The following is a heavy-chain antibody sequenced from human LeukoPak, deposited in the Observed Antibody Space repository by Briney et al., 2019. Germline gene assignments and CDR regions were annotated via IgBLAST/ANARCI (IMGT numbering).Heavy chain of an antibody. CDR1: GFTLSSYE. V-gene: IGHV3-48*03. CDR2: ISSSGSTI. Sequence: GGSLRLSCAASGFTLSSYEMNWVRQAPGEGLEWVSYISSSGSTIYYADSVKGRFTISRDNAKNSLYLQMNSLRAEDTAVYYCAGGFGELGDFDYWGQGTLVTVSS. D-gene: IGHD3-10*01. J-gene: IGHJ4*02. CDR3: AGGFGELGDFDY.